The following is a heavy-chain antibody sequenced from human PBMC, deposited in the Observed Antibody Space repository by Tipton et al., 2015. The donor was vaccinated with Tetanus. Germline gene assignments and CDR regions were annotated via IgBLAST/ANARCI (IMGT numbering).Heavy chain of an antibody. CDR2: ISAYNGNT. V-gene: IGHV1-18*01. J-gene: IGHJ4*02. D-gene: IGHD2-15*01. CDR1: GYTFTSYS. Sequence: QSGPEVKKPGASVKVSCKASGYTFTSYSISWVRQAPGQGLEWMGWISAYNGNTNYAQKLQGRVTMTTDTSTSTAYMELRSLRSDDTAVYYCARDRCSDVTCYFEMGGWGQGTLVTVSS. CDR3: ARDRCSDVTCYFEMGG.